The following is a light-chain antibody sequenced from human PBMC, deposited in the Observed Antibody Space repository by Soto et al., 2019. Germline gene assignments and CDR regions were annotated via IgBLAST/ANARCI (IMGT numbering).Light chain of an antibody. CDR2: QDS. Sequence: SYDLTQPPSVSVSPGQTASITCSGDKLGDKYACWYQQKPGQSPVLVIYQDSKRPSGIPERFSGSNSGNTATLTISGTQAMDEADYYCQAWDSSPLVFGGGTKLTVL. J-gene: IGLJ2*01. CDR3: QAWDSSPLV. CDR1: KLGDKY. V-gene: IGLV3-1*01.